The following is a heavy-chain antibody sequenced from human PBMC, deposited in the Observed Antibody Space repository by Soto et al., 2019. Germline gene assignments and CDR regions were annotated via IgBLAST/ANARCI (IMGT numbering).Heavy chain of an antibody. V-gene: IGHV3-7*03. CDR3: ARGLLGYYYDSSGYDY. CDR2: IKQDGSEK. CDR1: GFTFSSIW. Sequence: GGSLRPSCEASGFTFSSIWMSWFPQVPGRGLEWVANIKQDGSEKYYVDSVKGRFTISRDNAKNSLYLQMNSLRAEDTAVYYCARGLLGYYYDSSGYDYWGQGTLVTVSS. D-gene: IGHD3-22*01. J-gene: IGHJ4*02.